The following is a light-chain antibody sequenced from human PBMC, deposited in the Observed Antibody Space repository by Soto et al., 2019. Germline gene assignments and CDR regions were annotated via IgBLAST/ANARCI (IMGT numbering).Light chain of an antibody. J-gene: IGKJ2*01. V-gene: IGKV1-5*03. Sequence: DIHMTQIPSTLSSSVGDRVTITCRASQSSSSWLAWYQQKPGAAPKLLIYEASTLESGVPSRFSGSRSGTELTLTVSSLQPDDFATYYCQQDNDSFPYTFGQGTKLEIK. CDR1: QSSSSW. CDR3: QQDNDSFPYT. CDR2: EAS.